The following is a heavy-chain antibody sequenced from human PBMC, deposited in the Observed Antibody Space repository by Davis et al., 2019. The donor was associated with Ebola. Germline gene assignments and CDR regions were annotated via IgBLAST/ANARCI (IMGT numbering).Heavy chain of an antibody. D-gene: IGHD2-2*01. CDR2: INPSGGST. J-gene: IGHJ4*02. CDR1: GYTFTSYY. Sequence: AASVKVSCKASGYTFTSYYMHWVRQAPGQGLEWMGIINPSGGSTSYAQKFQGRVTITADKSTSTAYMELSSLRSEETAMYHCARTCSSTNCYFDHWGQGTLVTVSS. CDR3: ARTCSSTNCYFDH. V-gene: IGHV1-46*03.